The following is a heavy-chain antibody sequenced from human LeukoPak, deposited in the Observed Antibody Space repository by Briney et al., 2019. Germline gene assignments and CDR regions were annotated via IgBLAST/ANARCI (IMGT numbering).Heavy chain of an antibody. CDR2: IRGTGSST. V-gene: IGHV3-23*01. CDR1: GFTFSSYA. CDR3: TKEYDYSGYHGQGRGYFDY. Sequence: GSLRLSCGASGFTFSSYAMAWVRQAPGKGLEWVSAIRGTGSSTYYADSVKGRFTISRDNSKSTLYLQMNSLRAEDTAIYFCTKEYDYSGYHGQGRGYFDYWGQGTLVTVSS. J-gene: IGHJ4*02. D-gene: IGHD3-22*01.